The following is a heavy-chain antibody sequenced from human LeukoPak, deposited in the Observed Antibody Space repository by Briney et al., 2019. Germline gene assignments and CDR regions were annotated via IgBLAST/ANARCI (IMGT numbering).Heavy chain of an antibody. CDR2: ISGSGGST. V-gene: IGHV3-23*01. J-gene: IGHJ5*02. D-gene: IGHD5-24*01. CDR1: GFTFSSDA. Sequence: PGGSLRVSCAASGFTFSSDALSWVRQAPGKGLEWVSGISGSGGSTYYADAVKGRFSISRDNSKNTLYLQMNSLRAEDTAVYYCAKGDGYNYDNWFDPWGQGTLVTVSS. CDR3: AKGDGYNYDNWFDP.